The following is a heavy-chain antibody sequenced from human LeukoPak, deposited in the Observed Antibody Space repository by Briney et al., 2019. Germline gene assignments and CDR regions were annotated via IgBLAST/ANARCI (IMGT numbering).Heavy chain of an antibody. V-gene: IGHV1-18*01. J-gene: IGHJ4*02. CDR3: AREAADVDTAMVSPEVDY. CDR2: ISAYNGNT. Sequence: ASVKVSCKASGGTFSSYTISWVRQAPGQGLEWMGWISAYNGNTNYAQKLQGRVTMTTDTSTSTAYMELRSLRSDDTAVYYCAREAADVDTAMVSPEVDYWGQGTLVTVSS. D-gene: IGHD5-18*01. CDR1: GGTFSSYT.